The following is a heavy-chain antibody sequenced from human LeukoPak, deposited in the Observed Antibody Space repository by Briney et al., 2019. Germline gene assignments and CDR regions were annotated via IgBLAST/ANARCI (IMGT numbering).Heavy chain of an antibody. V-gene: IGHV4-39*07. D-gene: IGHD5-24*01. CDR1: GGSISSSSYY. CDR2: IYYSGST. J-gene: IGHJ4*02. Sequence: SETLSLTCTVSGGSISSSSYYWGWIRQPPGKGLEWIGSIYYSGSTNYNPSLKSRVTISVDTSKNQFSLKLSSVTAADTAVYYCARGGRWLQLGPLGYWGQGTLVTVSS. CDR3: ARGGRWLQLGPLGY.